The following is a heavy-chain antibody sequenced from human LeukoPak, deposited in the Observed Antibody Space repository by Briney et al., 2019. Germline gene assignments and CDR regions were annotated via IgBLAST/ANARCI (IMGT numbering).Heavy chain of an antibody. J-gene: IGHJ4*02. D-gene: IGHD5-18*01. V-gene: IGHV1-2*02. CDR3: ARAPRYSYGPHFDY. CDR1: GYTFTGYY. Sequence: PRASVKVSCKASGYTFTGYYMHWVRQAPGQGLEWMGWINPNSGGTNYAQKFQGRVTMTRDTSISTAYMELSRLRSDDTAVYYCARAPRYSYGPHFDYWGQGTLVTVSS. CDR2: INPNSGGT.